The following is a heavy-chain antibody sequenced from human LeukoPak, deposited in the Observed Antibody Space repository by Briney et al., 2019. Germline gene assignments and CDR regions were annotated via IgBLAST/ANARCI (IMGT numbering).Heavy chain of an antibody. CDR1: GFTFSSYA. J-gene: IGHJ4*02. Sequence: GGSLRLSCAASGFTFSSYAMHWVRQAPGQGLEWVALISYDGSIKYYADSVKGRFTFSRDNSKDTLYLQMNSLRAEDTAVYYCARERPSMGYFDYWGQGTLVTVSS. V-gene: IGHV3-30-3*01. D-gene: IGHD2/OR15-2a*01. CDR3: ARERPSMGYFDY. CDR2: ISYDGSIK.